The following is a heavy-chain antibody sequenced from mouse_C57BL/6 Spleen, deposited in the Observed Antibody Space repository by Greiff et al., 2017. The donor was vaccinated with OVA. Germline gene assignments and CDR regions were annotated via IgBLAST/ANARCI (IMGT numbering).Heavy chain of an antibody. Sequence: QVQLKQSGPELVKPGASVKISCKASGYAFSSSWMNWVKQRPGKGLEWIGRIYPGDGDTNYNGKFKGKATLTADKSSSTAYMQLSSLTSEDSAVYFCAREGSYDSFAYWGQGTLVTVSA. CDR2: IYPGDGDT. CDR1: GYAFSSSW. J-gene: IGHJ3*01. D-gene: IGHD2-4*01. V-gene: IGHV1-82*01. CDR3: AREGSYDSFAY.